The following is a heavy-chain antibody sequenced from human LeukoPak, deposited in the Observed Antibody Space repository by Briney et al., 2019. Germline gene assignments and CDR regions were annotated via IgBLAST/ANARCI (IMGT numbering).Heavy chain of an antibody. J-gene: IGHJ6*03. CDR1: GYTFTGYY. CDR3: ARVKYYGSGSYYRSRYYYMDV. CDR2: INPNSGGT. Sequence: ASVKVSCKASGYTFTGYYMHWVRQAPGQGLEWMGWINPNSGGTNYAQKFQGRVTMTRDTSISTAYMELSRLRSDDTAVYYCARVKYYGSGSYYRSRYYYMDVWGKGTTVTISS. D-gene: IGHD3-10*01. V-gene: IGHV1-2*02.